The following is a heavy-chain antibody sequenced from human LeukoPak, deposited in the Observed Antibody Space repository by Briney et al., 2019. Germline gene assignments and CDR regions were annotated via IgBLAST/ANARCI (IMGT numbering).Heavy chain of an antibody. CDR2: IIPIFGTA. CDR1: GGTFSSYA. Sequence: SVKVSCKASGGTFSSYAISWVREAPGQGLEWMGGIIPIFGTANYAQKFQGRVTITADESTSTAYMELSSLRSEDTAVYYCARDRTRNNWNYDWFDPWGQGTLVTVSS. J-gene: IGHJ5*02. V-gene: IGHV1-69*13. D-gene: IGHD1-7*01. CDR3: ARDRTRNNWNYDWFDP.